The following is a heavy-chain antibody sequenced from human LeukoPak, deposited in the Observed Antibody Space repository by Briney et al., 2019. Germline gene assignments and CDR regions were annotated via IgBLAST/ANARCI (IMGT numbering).Heavy chain of an antibody. CDR1: GYTFTSYG. Sequence: ASVKVSCKASGYTFTSYGISWVRQAPGQGLEWMGWISAYNGNTNYAQKLQGRVTMTTDTSTSTAYMELSSLRSEDTAVYYCARNPSPPYSGSDDYWGQGTLVTVSS. CDR3: ARNPSPPYSGSDDY. J-gene: IGHJ4*02. D-gene: IGHD1-26*01. V-gene: IGHV1-18*01. CDR2: ISAYNGNT.